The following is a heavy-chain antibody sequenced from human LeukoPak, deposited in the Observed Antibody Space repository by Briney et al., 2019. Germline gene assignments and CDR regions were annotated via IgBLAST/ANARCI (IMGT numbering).Heavy chain of an antibody. CDR1: GGSISSYY. CDR2: IYDSVLT. J-gene: IGHJ6*02. CDR3: ARHVPYYDSDFSAWGMDV. V-gene: IGHV4-59*08. D-gene: IGHD3-16*01. Sequence: SETLSLTCTVSGGSISSYYWSWIRQPPGKGLEWIGYIYDSVLTKYNPSLKSRVTISVDTSKSQFSLSLSSVTAAHTAVYYCARHVPYYDSDFSAWGMDVWGQGTTVTVSS.